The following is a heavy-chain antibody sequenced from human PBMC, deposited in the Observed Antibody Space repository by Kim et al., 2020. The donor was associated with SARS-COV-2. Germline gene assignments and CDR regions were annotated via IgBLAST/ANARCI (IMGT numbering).Heavy chain of an antibody. D-gene: IGHD6-6*01. CDR3: ARDRRQLVLRYYYYGMDV. CDR1: GFTFSDYY. V-gene: IGHV3-11*05. J-gene: IGHJ6*02. CDR2: ISSSSSYT. Sequence: GGSLRLSCAASGFTFSDYYMSWIRQAPGKGLEWVSYISSSSSYTNYADSVKGRFTISRDNAKNSLYLQMNSLRAEDTAVYYCARDRRQLVLRYYYYGMDVWGQGTTVTVSS.